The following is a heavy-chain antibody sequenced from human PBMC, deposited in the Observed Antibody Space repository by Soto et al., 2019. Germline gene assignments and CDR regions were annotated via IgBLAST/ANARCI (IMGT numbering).Heavy chain of an antibody. J-gene: IGHJ4*02. Sequence: GGSLRLSCAASGFTFSSYAMSWVRQAPGKGLEWVSAISGSGGSTYYADSVKGRFTISRDNSKKTLYLQMNSLRAEDTAVYYCAKGGADDFWRIYFDYWGQGTLVTVSS. D-gene: IGHD3-3*01. V-gene: IGHV3-23*01. CDR3: AKGGADDFWRIYFDY. CDR1: GFTFSSYA. CDR2: ISGSGGST.